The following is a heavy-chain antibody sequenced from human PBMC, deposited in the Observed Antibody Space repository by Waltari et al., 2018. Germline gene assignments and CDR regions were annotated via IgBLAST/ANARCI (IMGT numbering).Heavy chain of an antibody. J-gene: IGHJ4*02. Sequence: EVQLVESGGGLVQPGGSLRLSCAASGVTVSNNYMNWVRQAPGKGLEGVSTIYRGGQTYYADYGKGRFTISRDNPKNTVYLQMNSRRPDDTAGYYCTRGVVASAAASYWGQGTLVTVSS. CDR2: IYRGGQT. D-gene: IGHD2-2*01. V-gene: IGHV3-66*01. CDR1: GVTVSNNY. CDR3: TRGVVASAAASY.